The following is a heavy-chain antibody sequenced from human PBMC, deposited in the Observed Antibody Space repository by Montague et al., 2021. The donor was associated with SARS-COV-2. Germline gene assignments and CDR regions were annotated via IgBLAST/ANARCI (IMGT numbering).Heavy chain of an antibody. CDR1: GDSITSYY. Sequence: SETRSLTCSISGDSITSYYWCWVCQRAGKGQERIGHIYVSGRTNYSNRSKSRVRLSIENPKNQFSLNLEYLTAAETADYYCVREEGNWYYFDYWGQGALVTVSS. D-gene: IGHD5-24*01. CDR3: VREEGNWYYFDY. CDR2: IYVSGRT. V-gene: IGHV4-4*07. J-gene: IGHJ4*02.